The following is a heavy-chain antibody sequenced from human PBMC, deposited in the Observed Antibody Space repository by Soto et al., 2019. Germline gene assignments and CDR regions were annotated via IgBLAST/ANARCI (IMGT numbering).Heavy chain of an antibody. J-gene: IGHJ5*02. V-gene: IGHV2-26*01. CDR3: ARAQNLFGSSDWLDP. CDR2: ISSVDAK. D-gene: IGHD2-15*01. Sequence: ATLKESGPVLVKATETLTLTCSVSGFSLNDAQVGVAWIRQTPGKALEWLALISSVDAKSYNPSLKTRLSISQDISNSLEVLTVTNVSPADTATYFCARAQNLFGSSDWLDPWGRGTLVTVSA. CDR1: GFSLNDAQVG.